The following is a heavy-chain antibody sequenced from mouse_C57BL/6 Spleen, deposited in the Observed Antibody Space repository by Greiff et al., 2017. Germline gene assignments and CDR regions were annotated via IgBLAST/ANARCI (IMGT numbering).Heavy chain of an antibody. V-gene: IGHV2-6*01. D-gene: IGHD2-10*02. CDR1: GFSLTSYG. CDR3: ARWYGKGYAMDY. Sequence: VQLQQSGPGLVAPSQSLSITCTVSGFSLTSYGVDWVRQSPGKGLEWLGVIWGVGSTNYNSDLKSRLSISKDNSKSQVFLKRNSLQTDDTAMYYCARWYGKGYAMDYWGQGTSVTVSS. CDR2: IWGVGST. J-gene: IGHJ4*01.